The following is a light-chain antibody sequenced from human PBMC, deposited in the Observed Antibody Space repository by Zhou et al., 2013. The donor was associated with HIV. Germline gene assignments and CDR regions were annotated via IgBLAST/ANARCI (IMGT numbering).Light chain of an antibody. CDR1: QSLVSSDGNTY. V-gene: IGKV2D-30*01. J-gene: IGKJ2*01. CDR2: KVS. Sequence: DVVMTQSPLSLPVTLGQPASISCRSSQSLVSSDGNTYLNWFQQRPDQSPRRLIYKVSNWDSGVPHRFSGSGSGTDFTLKISRVEAEDVGVYYCMQGTHWPYTFGQGTKLEIK. CDR3: MQGTHWPYT.